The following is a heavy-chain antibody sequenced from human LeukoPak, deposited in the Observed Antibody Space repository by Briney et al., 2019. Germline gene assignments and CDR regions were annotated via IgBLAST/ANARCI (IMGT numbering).Heavy chain of an antibody. CDR2: ISGSGGST. V-gene: IGHV3-23*01. Sequence: GGSLRLSCAASGFTFSSYAMSWVRQAPGKGLEWVSAISGSGGSTYYADSVKGRFTISRDNSKNTLYLQMNSLRAEDTAVYYCAARWFGRPYFDYWGQGTLVTVPS. CDR1: GFTFSSYA. J-gene: IGHJ4*02. D-gene: IGHD3-10*01. CDR3: AARWFGRPYFDY.